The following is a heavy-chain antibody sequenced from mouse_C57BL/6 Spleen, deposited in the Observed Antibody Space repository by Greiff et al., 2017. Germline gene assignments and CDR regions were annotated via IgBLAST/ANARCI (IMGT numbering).Heavy chain of an antibody. CDR1: GYTFTSYN. V-gene: IGHV1-12*01. J-gene: IGHJ1*03. CDR3: ARKGYYGSSPYVDV. Sequence: LQESGAELVRPGASVKMSCKASGYTFTSYNMHWVKQTPRQGLEWIGAIYPGNGDTSYNQKFKGKATLTVDKSSSTAYMQLSSLTSEDSAVYFCARKGYYGSSPYVDVWGTGTTVTVSS. CDR2: IYPGNGDT. D-gene: IGHD1-1*01.